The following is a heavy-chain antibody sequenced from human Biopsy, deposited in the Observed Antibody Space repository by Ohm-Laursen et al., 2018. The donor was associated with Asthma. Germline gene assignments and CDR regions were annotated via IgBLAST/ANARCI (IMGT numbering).Heavy chain of an antibody. Sequence: SLRLPCAASGFTFSSYYMHWVRQAPGKGLVWVSNIKSDGSSTSYADSVKGRFTISRDNAKHTVYLQMNNLRAEDTAVYYCASELGIGYWGQGIPVTVSS. CDR3: ASELGIGY. CDR1: GFTFSSYY. CDR2: IKSDGSST. V-gene: IGHV3-74*01. D-gene: IGHD7-27*01. J-gene: IGHJ4*02.